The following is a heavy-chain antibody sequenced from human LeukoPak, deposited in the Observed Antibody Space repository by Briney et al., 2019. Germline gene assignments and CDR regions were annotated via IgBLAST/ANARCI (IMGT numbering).Heavy chain of an antibody. J-gene: IGHJ6*03. Sequence: SETLSLTCTVSGGSISSSSYYWGWIRQPPGKGLEWIGSIYYSGSTYYNPSLKSRVTISVDTSKNQFSLKLSSVTAADTAVYYCARTTMVRGTYYMDVWGKGTTVTVSS. V-gene: IGHV4-39*07. CDR2: IYYSGST. CDR3: ARTTMVRGTYYMDV. D-gene: IGHD3-10*01. CDR1: GGSISSSSYY.